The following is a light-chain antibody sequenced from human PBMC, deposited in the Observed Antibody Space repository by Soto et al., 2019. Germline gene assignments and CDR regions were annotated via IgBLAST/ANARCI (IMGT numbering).Light chain of an antibody. V-gene: IGKV3-20*01. CDR1: QSINSNS. J-gene: IGKJ3*01. Sequence: EIVWTQSRGTLSLSPGEGATVSCRVSQSINSNSLVWYQRKFGQAPRILIYNTYSRATGIPDRFSGSGSGTDCTLSIRRLELEDCAVYYCQQYGGSFIFGPGTKVDFK. CDR3: QQYGGSFI. CDR2: NTY.